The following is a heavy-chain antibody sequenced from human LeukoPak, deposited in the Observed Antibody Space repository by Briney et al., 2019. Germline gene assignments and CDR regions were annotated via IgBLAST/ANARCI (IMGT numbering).Heavy chain of an antibody. CDR1: GFTFSTYE. CDR3: ARGIAMDGPGGDY. J-gene: IGHJ4*02. CDR2: ISSSGITK. D-gene: IGHD6-19*01. Sequence: GGSLRLSCAASGFTFSTYEMIWVRQAPGKGLEWVSCISSSGITKYYADSVKGRFTISRDNAKNSLYLQMNSLRAEDTALYYCARGIAMDGPGGDYWGQGTLVTVSS. V-gene: IGHV3-48*03.